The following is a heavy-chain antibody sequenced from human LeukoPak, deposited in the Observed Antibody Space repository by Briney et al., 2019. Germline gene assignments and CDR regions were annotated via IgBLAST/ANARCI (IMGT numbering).Heavy chain of an antibody. CDR1: GFTFDDYT. Sequence: PGGSLRLSCAASGFTFDDYTMHWVRQAPGKGLEWVSLISWDGGSTYYADSVKGRFTISRDNSKNSLYLQMNSLRTEDTALYYCAKAGATGEGTAPFDYWGQGTLVTVSS. D-gene: IGHD1-26*01. CDR3: AKAGATGEGTAPFDY. J-gene: IGHJ4*02. CDR2: ISWDGGST. V-gene: IGHV3-43*01.